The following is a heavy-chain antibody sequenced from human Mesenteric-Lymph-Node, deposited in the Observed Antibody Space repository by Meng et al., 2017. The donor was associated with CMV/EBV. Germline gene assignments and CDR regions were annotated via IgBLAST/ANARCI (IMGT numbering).Heavy chain of an antibody. J-gene: IGHJ6*02. D-gene: IGHD5-24*01. Sequence: GESLKISCAASGFSISHNYMSWFRQAPGKGLEWVSVIYTDDRTYFADSVEGRFTISRDNTRNTVYLQMDSLRAEDTAVYYCARVPPERWLQSLRDFITQDYFYYGMDVWGQGTAVTVSS. V-gene: IGHV3-53*01. CDR2: IYTDDRT. CDR1: GFSISHNY. CDR3: ARVPPERWLQSLRDFITQDYFYYGMDV.